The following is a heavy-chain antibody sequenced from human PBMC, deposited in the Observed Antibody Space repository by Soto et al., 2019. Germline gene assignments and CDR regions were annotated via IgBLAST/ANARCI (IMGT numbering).Heavy chain of an antibody. D-gene: IGHD6-19*01. J-gene: IGHJ5*02. CDR2: IYQSGVT. V-gene: IGHV4-30-2*01. Sequence: SETLSLTCNMSGDSYSISTYSWSWIRQPPGKALQWIGFIYQSGVTSYNPSLASRVSISLDRSNNQCSLKLKSVTAADTAVYFCAGMPYTSGLRFDPWGPGTLVTVSA. CDR1: GDSYSISTYS. CDR3: AGMPYTSGLRFDP.